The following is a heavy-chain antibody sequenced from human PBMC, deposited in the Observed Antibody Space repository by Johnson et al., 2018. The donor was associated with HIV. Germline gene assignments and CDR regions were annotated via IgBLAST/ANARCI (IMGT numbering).Heavy chain of an antibody. CDR2: INWNGGST. V-gene: IGHV3-20*04. CDR1: GFSFSDYY. CDR3: ARDGAARPRNDAFDI. D-gene: IGHD6-6*01. Sequence: MLLVESGGGVVQPGGSLRLSCAASGFSFSDYYMSWVRQAPGKGLEWVSGINWNGGSTGYADSVKGRFTISRDNAKNSLYLQMNSLRAEDTALYYCARDGAARPRNDAFDIWGQGTRVTVSS. J-gene: IGHJ3*02.